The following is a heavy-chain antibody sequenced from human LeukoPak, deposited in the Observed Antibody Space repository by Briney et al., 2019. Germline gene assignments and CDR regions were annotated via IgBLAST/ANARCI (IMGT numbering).Heavy chain of an antibody. CDR3: ARDPAGYSSKGDY. V-gene: IGHV1-69*04. CDR1: GGTFSSYA. J-gene: IGHJ4*02. D-gene: IGHD6-13*01. CDR2: IIPILGIA. Sequence: GSSVNVSCKASGGTFSSYAISWVRQAPGQGLEWMGRIIPILGIANYAQKFQGRVTITADKSTSTAYMELSSLRSEDTAVYYCARDPAGYSSKGDYWGQGTLVTVSS.